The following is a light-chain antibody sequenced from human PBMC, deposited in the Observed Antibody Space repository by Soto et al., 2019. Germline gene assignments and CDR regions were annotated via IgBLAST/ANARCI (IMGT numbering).Light chain of an antibody. CDR1: QSISSW. Sequence: DIQMTQSPSTLSASVGDRVTITCRASQSISSWLAWYQQQPGEAPKLLIYQASSLESGVPARFSGSGSGTEFTLTISSLEPEDFATYYCQQYNINSETFGQGTKVEIK. CDR2: QAS. V-gene: IGKV1-5*03. J-gene: IGKJ1*01. CDR3: QQYNINSET.